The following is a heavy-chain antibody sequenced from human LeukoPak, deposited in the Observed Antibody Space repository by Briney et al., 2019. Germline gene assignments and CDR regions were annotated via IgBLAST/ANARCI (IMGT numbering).Heavy chain of an antibody. D-gene: IGHD3-22*01. CDR1: GGSFSGYY. CDR2: IKFRRST. Sequence: PSETLSLTCAVYGGSFSGYYWSWIRQPPGKGLEWVGEIKFRRSTNYNPSLKSRVTISVDTSKNQFSLKLSSVTAADTAVYYCARVLPYYHDSRPRFFAYWGQGTLVTVSS. V-gene: IGHV4-34*01. CDR3: ARVLPYYHDSRPRFFAY. J-gene: IGHJ4*02.